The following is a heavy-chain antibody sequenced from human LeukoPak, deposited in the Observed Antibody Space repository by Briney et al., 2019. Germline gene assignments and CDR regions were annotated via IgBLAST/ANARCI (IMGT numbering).Heavy chain of an antibody. J-gene: IGHJ4*02. V-gene: IGHV3-48*01. Sequence: GGSLRLSCAASGFTFSDYSMNWVRQAPGEGLEWISYIGIDSGNANYADSVKGRFTISGDKAKNSLYLQMNSLRVEDTAVYYCARDYKYAFDNWGQGTLVTVSS. D-gene: IGHD5-24*01. CDR1: GFTFSDYS. CDR2: IGIDSGNA. CDR3: ARDYKYAFDN.